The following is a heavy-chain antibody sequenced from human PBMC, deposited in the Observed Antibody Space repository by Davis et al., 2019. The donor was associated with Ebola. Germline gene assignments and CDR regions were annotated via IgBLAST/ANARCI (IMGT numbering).Heavy chain of an antibody. CDR3: ARVRSNILTGYHY. V-gene: IGHV3-30*03. CDR2: TSYEGTSQ. CDR1: GFRFDNYG. D-gene: IGHD3-9*01. J-gene: IGHJ4*02. Sequence: GESLKISCVASGFRFDNYGMAWVRQAPGQGLEWVAVTSYEGTSQYYLDSVKGRFTISRDNAKNTLYLQMDSLTAEDTAVYYCARVRSNILTGYHYWGQGTVVTVSS.